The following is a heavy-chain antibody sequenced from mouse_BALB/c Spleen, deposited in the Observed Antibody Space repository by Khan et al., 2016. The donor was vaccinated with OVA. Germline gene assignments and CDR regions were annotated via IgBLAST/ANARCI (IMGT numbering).Heavy chain of an antibody. Sequence: QIQLVQSGPELKKPGETVKISCKASGYTFTNYGMNWVKQAPGKGLKWMGWINTYTGEPTYADDFKGRFAFSLETSASTAYLQINNLKNEDTATYYCARPPCFSYDMVYWGQGTSVTVSS. CDR2: INTYTGEP. CDR3: ARPPCFSYDMVY. J-gene: IGHJ4*01. V-gene: IGHV9-3-1*01. CDR1: GYTFTNYG.